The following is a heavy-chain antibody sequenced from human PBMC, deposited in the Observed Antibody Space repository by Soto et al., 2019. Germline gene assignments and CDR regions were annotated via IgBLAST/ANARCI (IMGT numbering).Heavy chain of an antibody. Sequence: EARLLESGGGLAQPGWSLKISCTASGFNFNIYAMSWVRQAPGKGLEWVSGISASATQTYYAESVKGRFAISRDNSKSTLYLQLDSLTPEDTARYYCAKPITAGGSNSWGPGTLVAVSS. CDR2: ISASATQT. V-gene: IGHV3-23*01. CDR1: GFNFNIYA. D-gene: IGHD5-12*01. J-gene: IGHJ4*02. CDR3: AKPITAGGSNS.